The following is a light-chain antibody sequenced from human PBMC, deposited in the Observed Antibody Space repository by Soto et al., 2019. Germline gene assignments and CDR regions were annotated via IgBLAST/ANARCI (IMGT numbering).Light chain of an antibody. J-gene: IGKJ1*01. CDR3: QQRSSWPTWT. V-gene: IGKV3-11*01. Sequence: EIVLTQSPATRSLSPGERATLSCRASQSVSSYLAWYQQKPGQAPRLLIYDASNRATGIPARFSGSGSGTDFTLTISSLEPEDFAVYYCQQRSSWPTWTFGQGTKVEIK. CDR2: DAS. CDR1: QSVSSY.